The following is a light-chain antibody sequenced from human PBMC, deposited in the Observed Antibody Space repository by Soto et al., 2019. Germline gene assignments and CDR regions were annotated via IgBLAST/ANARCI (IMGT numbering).Light chain of an antibody. CDR2: GAS. CDR1: QSVSSN. V-gene: IGKV3-15*01. J-gene: IGKJ4*01. Sequence: EIVMTQSPATLSVSPGERATLSCRASQSVSSNLAWYQQKPGQAPRLLIYGASTRATDIPARFSGSGSGTEFTLTISSQQSEYFAVYYCQQNNNWPLTFGGGTKVEIK. CDR3: QQNNNWPLT.